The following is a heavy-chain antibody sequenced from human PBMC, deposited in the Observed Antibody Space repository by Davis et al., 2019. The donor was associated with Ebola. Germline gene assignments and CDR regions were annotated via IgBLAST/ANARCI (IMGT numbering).Heavy chain of an antibody. CDR2: IYHSGST. D-gene: IGHD6-13*01. Sequence: PGGSLRLSCTVSGYSISSAYYWGWIRQPPGKGLEWIGSIYHSGSTYYNPSLKSRVTISVDTSKNQFSLNLSSVTAADTAVYYCAREGIAAAGHDYWGQGTLVTVSP. CDR3: AREGIAAAGHDY. V-gene: IGHV4-38-2*02. J-gene: IGHJ4*02. CDR1: GYSISSAYY.